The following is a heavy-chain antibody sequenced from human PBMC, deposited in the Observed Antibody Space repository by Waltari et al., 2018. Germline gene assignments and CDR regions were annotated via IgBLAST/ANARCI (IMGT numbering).Heavy chain of an antibody. D-gene: IGHD3-9*01. J-gene: IGHJ4*02. CDR3: ARGRRDYDILTGYYKRRYFDY. V-gene: IGHV4-34*01. CDR2: INHSGST. CDR1: GGSFSGYY. Sequence: QVQLQQWGAGLLKPSETLSPTCAVYGGSFSGYYWSWIRQPPGKGLEWIGEINHSGSTNYNPSLKSRVTISVDTSKNQFSLKLSSVTAADTAVYYCARGRRDYDILTGYYKRRYFDYWGQGTLVTVSS.